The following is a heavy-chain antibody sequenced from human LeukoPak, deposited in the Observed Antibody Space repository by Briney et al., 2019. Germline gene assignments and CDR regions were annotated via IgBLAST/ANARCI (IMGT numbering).Heavy chain of an antibody. D-gene: IGHD3-10*01. J-gene: IGHJ3*02. CDR2: INWNGGST. Sequence: GGSLRLSCAASGFTFSSYAMSWVRQAPGKGLEWVSGINWNGGSTGYADSVKGRFTISRDNAKNSLYLQMNSLRAEDTALYYCARGYGSGSPRENAFDIWGQGTMVTVSS. CDR3: ARGYGSGSPRENAFDI. CDR1: GFTFSSYA. V-gene: IGHV3-20*04.